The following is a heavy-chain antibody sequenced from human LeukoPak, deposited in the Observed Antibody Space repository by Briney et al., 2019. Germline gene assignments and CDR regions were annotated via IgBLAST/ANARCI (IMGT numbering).Heavy chain of an antibody. J-gene: IGHJ4*02. D-gene: IGHD5-12*01. V-gene: IGHV3-30-3*01. Sequence: GGSLRLSCAASGFTFSSNAMHWVRQAPGKGLEWVAVISYDGSNKYYADSVKGRFTISRDNSKNTLYLQMNSLRAEDTAVYYCARDSSGYDEGTYYFDYWGQGTLVTVSS. CDR2: ISYDGSNK. CDR3: ARDSSGYDEGTYYFDY. CDR1: GFTFSSNA.